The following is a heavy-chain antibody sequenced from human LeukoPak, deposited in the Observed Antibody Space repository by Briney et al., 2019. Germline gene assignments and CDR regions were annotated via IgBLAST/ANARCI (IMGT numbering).Heavy chain of an antibody. CDR3: ARSDILTGELDY. J-gene: IGHJ4*02. CDR1: GGFISSGSYY. Sequence: PSQTLSLTCTVSGGFISSGSYYWSWIRQPAGKGLEWIGRIYTSGGTNYNPSLKSRVTISVDTSKNQFSLKLSSVTAADTAVYYCARSDILTGELDYWGQGTLVTVSS. D-gene: IGHD3-9*01. V-gene: IGHV4-61*02. CDR2: IYTSGGT.